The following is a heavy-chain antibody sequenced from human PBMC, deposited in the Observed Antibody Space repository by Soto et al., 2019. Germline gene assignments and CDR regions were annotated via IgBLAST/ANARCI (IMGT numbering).Heavy chain of an antibody. CDR2: ISYDGSNK. CDR1: GFTFSSYG. V-gene: IGHV3-30*18. CDR3: AKDEGLDY. J-gene: IGHJ4*01. Sequence: QVQLVESGGGVVQPGRSLRLSCAASGFTFSSYGMHWVRQAPGKGLEWVAVISYDGSNKYYADSVKGRFTISRDNSKNTLYLQMNSLRAEDTAVYYCAKDEGLDYWGHGTLVTVSS.